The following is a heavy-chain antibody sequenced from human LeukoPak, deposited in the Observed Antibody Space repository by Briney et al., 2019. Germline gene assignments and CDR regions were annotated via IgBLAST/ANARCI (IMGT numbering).Heavy chain of an antibody. CDR2: ITTRSSYM. V-gene: IGHV3-21*01. J-gene: IGHJ6*02. Sequence: GGSLRLSCAASGFTFSDYTMNWVRQAPGKGLEWVACITTRSSYMYYADSVKGRFTTSRDNAKNSLYLQMNSLRAEDTAVYYCAKDRLTYYYYGMDVWGQGTTVTVSS. CDR3: AKDRLTYYYYGMDV. CDR1: GFTFSDYT. D-gene: IGHD2-15*01.